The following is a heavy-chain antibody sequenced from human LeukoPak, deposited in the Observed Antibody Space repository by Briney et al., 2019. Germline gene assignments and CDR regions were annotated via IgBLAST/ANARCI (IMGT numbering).Heavy chain of an antibody. CDR1: GYTFTRYG. J-gene: IGHJ4*02. V-gene: IGHV1-3*01. D-gene: IGHD5-18*01. CDR2: INAGNGNT. CDR3: ARDGYSYGQIDY. Sequence: ASVKVSCKTSGYTFTRYGISWVRQAPGQGLEWMGWINAGNGNTKYSQKFQGRVTITRDTSASTAYMELSSLRSEDTAVYYCARDGYSYGQIDYWGQGTLVTVSS.